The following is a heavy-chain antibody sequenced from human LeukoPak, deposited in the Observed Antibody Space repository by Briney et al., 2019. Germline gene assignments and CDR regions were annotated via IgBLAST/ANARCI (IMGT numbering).Heavy chain of an antibody. CDR2: IWYDGSNK. CDR3: AREMAAAGSFDY. Sequence: PGRSLRLSCAASGFTFSSYGMHWVRQAPGKGLEWVAVIWYDGSNKYYADSVKGRFTISRDNSKNTLYLQMNSLRAEDTAVYYCAREMAAAGSFDYWGQGTLVTASS. D-gene: IGHD6-13*01. J-gene: IGHJ4*02. V-gene: IGHV3-33*01. CDR1: GFTFSSYG.